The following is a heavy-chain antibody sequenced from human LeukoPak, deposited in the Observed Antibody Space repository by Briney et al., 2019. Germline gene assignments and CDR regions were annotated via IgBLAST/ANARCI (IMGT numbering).Heavy chain of an antibody. CDR3: ARDHWPTPFDY. CDR2: INPSGGST. CDR1: GYTFTSYY. V-gene: IGHV1-46*01. J-gene: IGHJ4*02. Sequence: ATVKVSCKASGYTFTSYYMHWVRQAPGQGLEWMGIINPSGGSTSYAQKFQGRVTMTRDTSTSTVYMELSSLRSEDTAVYYCARDHWPTPFDYWGQGTLVTVSS.